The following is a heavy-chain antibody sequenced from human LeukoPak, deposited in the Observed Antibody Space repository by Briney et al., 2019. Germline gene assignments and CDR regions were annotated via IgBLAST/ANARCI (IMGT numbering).Heavy chain of an antibody. J-gene: IGHJ5*02. D-gene: IGHD5-12*01. CDR1: GYSISSGYY. Sequence: PSETLSLTCTVSGYSISSGYYWGWIRQPPGKGLEWIGYIYYSGSTNYNPSLKSRVTISVDTSKNQFSLKLSSVTAADTAVYYCARVNRSGYDTDWFDPWGQGTLVTVSS. CDR2: IYYSGST. CDR3: ARVNRSGYDTDWFDP. V-gene: IGHV4-61*01.